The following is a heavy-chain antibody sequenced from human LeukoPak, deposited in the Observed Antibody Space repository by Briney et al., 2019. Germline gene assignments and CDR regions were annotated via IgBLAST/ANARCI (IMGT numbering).Heavy chain of an antibody. D-gene: IGHD3-22*01. Sequence: GGSLRLSCAASGFTFSSYAMSWVRQAPGKGLEWLSSISGSGGRTYYVDSVKGRFTISRDNSKNTLYLQMNSLRVEDTAVYYCAKDYNYDSSGYSFGYWGQGTLVTVSS. V-gene: IGHV3-23*01. CDR2: ISGSGGRT. J-gene: IGHJ4*02. CDR3: AKDYNYDSSGYSFGY. CDR1: GFTFSSYA.